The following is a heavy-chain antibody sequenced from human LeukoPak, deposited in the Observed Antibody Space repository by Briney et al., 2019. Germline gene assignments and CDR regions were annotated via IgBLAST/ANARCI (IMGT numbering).Heavy chain of an antibody. J-gene: IGHJ4*02. CDR1: GFTYSSYW. V-gene: IGHV3-7*01. D-gene: IGHD2-2*03. Sequence: GGSLRLSCAASGFTYSSYWMSWVRQAPGTGLEWVANIDREGSAKYYVDSVKGRFTISRDNAKNSLNLQMSLLRADDTAVYYCTNMDSWGQGTLVTVSS. CDR3: TNMDS. CDR2: IDREGSAK.